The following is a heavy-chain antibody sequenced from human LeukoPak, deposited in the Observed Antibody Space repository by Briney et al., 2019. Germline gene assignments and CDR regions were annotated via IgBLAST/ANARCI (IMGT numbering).Heavy chain of an antibody. D-gene: IGHD3-10*01. CDR3: ARDWFGETV. CDR1: GFTLGKNT. CDR2: IRHDSTDL. V-gene: IGHV3-48*01. Sequence: GGSLSLSVEASGFTLGKNTMNGVGRAPGKGWEWVSFIRHDSTDLYYADSVKGRFTISRDNVKNLLYLQMDSLTAEDTAVYYCARDWFGETVWGRGTLVTVSS. J-gene: IGHJ4*02.